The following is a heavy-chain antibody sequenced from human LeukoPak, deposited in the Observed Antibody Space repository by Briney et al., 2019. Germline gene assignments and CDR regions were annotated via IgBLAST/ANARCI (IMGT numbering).Heavy chain of an antibody. D-gene: IGHD3-22*01. J-gene: IGHJ4*02. CDR3: ARGSTYYDSSGQVPFDY. V-gene: IGHV3-74*01. CDR2: INSDGSST. CDR1: GFTFSSYW. Sequence: PGGSLRLSCAVSGFTFSSYWMHWVRQAPGKGLVWVSRINSDGSSTSYADSVKGRFTISRDNAKNTLYLQMNSLRAEDTAVYYCARGSTYYDSSGQVPFDYWGQGTLVTVSS.